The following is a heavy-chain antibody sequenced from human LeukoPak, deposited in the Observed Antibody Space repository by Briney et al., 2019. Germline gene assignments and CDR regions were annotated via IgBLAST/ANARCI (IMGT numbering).Heavy chain of an antibody. D-gene: IGHD6-13*01. Sequence: GGSLRLSCAASGFTFSSHWMHWVRQAPGKGLVWVSRINTDGSTTSYADSVRGRFTISRDNAKNTVYLQMNSLRADDTAVYYCARVLIAATGGDYWGQGTLVTVFS. CDR1: GFTFSSHW. J-gene: IGHJ4*02. CDR2: INTDGSTT. V-gene: IGHV3-74*01. CDR3: ARVLIAATGGDY.